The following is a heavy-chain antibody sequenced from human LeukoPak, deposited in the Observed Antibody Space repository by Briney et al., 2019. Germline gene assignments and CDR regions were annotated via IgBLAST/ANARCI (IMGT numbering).Heavy chain of an antibody. Sequence: SETLSLTCTVSGGSISSVYWSWIRQPPGKGLEWIGYIYYSGSTNYNPSLKSRVTISVDTSENQFSLKLSSVTAADTAVYYCARRGRSGSWYYFDYWGQGTLVTVSS. D-gene: IGHD6-13*01. CDR3: ARRGRSGSWYYFDY. CDR2: IYYSGST. J-gene: IGHJ4*02. V-gene: IGHV4-59*01. CDR1: GGSISSVY.